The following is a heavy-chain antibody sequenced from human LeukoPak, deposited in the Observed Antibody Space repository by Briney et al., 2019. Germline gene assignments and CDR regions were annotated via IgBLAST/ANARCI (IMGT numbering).Heavy chain of an antibody. Sequence: SGTLSLTCAVSGGSISSSNWWSWVRQPPGEGLEWIGEIYHSGRPNYNPSLKSRVTISVDKSKNQFSLKLSSVTAADTAVYYCASSTVYYYYGMDFWGQGTTVTVS. V-gene: IGHV4-4*02. CDR2: IYHSGRP. J-gene: IGHJ6*02. D-gene: IGHD4-17*01. CDR3: ASSTVYYYYGMDF. CDR1: GGSISSSNW.